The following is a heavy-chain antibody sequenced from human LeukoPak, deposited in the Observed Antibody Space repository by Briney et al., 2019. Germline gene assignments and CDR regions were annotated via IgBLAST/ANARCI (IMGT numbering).Heavy chain of an antibody. CDR2: IYYSGTT. D-gene: IGHD3-22*01. CDR3: ARRYDTSGSPFDS. V-gene: IGHV4-31*03. CDR1: GGSVSSRGYY. J-gene: IGHJ4*02. Sequence: SETLSLTCTVSGGSVSSRGYYWSWIRQHPGEGLEWIGYIYYSGTTYYNLSLKSRLTISVDASKNQFSLKLSSVTAADTAVYYCARRYDTSGSPFDSWGQGTLVTVSS.